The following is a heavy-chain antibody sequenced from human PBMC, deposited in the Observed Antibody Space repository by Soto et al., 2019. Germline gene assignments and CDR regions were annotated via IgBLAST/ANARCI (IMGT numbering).Heavy chain of an antibody. CDR1: GFTFSSYS. CDR2: ISSSSSYI. V-gene: IGHV3-21*01. CDR3: ARSQLLYYYYYGMDV. J-gene: IGHJ6*02. D-gene: IGHD2-2*01. Sequence: LRLSCAASGFTFSSYSMNWVRQAPGKGLEWVSSISSSSSYIYYADSVKGRFTISRDNAKNSLYLQMNSLRAEDTAVYYCARSQLLYYYYYGMDVWGQGTTVTVSS.